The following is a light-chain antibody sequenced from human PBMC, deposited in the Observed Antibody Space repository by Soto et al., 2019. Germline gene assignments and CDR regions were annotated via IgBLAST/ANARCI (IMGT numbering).Light chain of an antibody. J-gene: IGLJ3*02. CDR1: SNDVGAYNY. CDR2: DVS. V-gene: IGLV2-14*03. Sequence: QSALTQPASVSGSPGQSITISCTGTSNDVGAYNYVSWYQHHPGKVPKLMIYDVSHRPSGVSNRFSGSKSGNSASLTISGLQADDEADYYCSSYGGASAPVLFGGGTKLTVL. CDR3: SSYGGASAPVL.